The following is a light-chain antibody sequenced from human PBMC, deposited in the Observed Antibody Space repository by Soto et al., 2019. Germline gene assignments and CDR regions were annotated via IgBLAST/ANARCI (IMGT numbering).Light chain of an antibody. CDR3: QQYGSSPQT. V-gene: IGKV3-20*01. CDR2: DAS. Sequence: PGERATLSCRASQSVSSSSLAWYQLKPGQAPGLLIYDASSRAAGLPDRFSGSGSGTDFTLTISRLEPEDFAVYYCQQYGSSPQTFGQGTKVEFK. J-gene: IGKJ1*01. CDR1: QSVSSSS.